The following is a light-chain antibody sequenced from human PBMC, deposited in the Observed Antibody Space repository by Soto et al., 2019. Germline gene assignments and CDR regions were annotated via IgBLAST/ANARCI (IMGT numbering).Light chain of an antibody. J-gene: IGLJ1*01. CDR1: SSNIGNNY. V-gene: IGLV1-51*02. Sequence: QSVLTQPPSVSAAPGQKVTISCSGSSSNIGNNYVSWYQQLPGTAPKLLIYENNKRPSGIPDRFSGSKSGTSATLGITGLQTGDEADYYCGTWDSSLSALYVFGTGTKVNVL. CDR2: ENN. CDR3: GTWDSSLSALYV.